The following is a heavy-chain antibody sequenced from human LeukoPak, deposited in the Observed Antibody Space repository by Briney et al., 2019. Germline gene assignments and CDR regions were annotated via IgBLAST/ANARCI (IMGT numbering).Heavy chain of an antibody. V-gene: IGHV1-46*01. D-gene: IGHD4-17*01. CDR3: AREVDGDYMDY. CDR2: INPSGGST. CDR1: GYTFTGYY. Sequence: ASVKVSCKASGYTFTGYYMHWVRQAPGQGLEWMGIINPSGGSTSYAQKFQGRVTMTRDMSTSTVYMELSSLRSEDTAVYYCAREVDGDYMDYWGQGTLVTVSS. J-gene: IGHJ4*02.